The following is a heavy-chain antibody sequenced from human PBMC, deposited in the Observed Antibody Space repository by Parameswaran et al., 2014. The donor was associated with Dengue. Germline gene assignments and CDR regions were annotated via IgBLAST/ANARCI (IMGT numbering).Heavy chain of an antibody. CDR3: ARDRVGCSSTSCHLFDY. CDR2: INAGNGNT. V-gene: IGHV1-3*01. J-gene: IGHJ4*02. D-gene: IGHD2-2*01. Sequence: WVRQAPGQRLEWMGWINAGNGNTKYSQKFQGRVTITRDTSASTAYMELSSLRSEDTAVYYCARDRVGCSSTSCHLFDYWGQGTPGHRLL.